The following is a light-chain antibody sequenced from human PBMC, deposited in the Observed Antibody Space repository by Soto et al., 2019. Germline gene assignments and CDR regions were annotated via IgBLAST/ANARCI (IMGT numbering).Light chain of an antibody. Sequence: QSALTQPASVSGSPGQSITISCTGSSSDIGDYNYVSWYKQHPGKAPKLMIYDVSNRTSGVSNRFSGSKSGNTASLTISGLQAEDEADYYCSSYTSNNFVIFGGGTKLTVL. CDR2: DVS. CDR1: SSDIGDYNY. CDR3: SSYTSNNFVI. J-gene: IGLJ2*01. V-gene: IGLV2-14*03.